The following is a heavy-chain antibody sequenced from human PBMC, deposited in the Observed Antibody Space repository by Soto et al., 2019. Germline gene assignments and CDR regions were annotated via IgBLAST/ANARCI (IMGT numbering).Heavy chain of an antibody. D-gene: IGHD3-22*01. CDR3: AGSGYYHNSGMDV. J-gene: IGHJ6*02. CDR1: GGSISSYY. V-gene: IGHV4-59*12. Sequence: SETLSLTCTVSGGSISSYYWSWIRQPPGKGLEWIGYIYYYGSTNYNPSLKSRVTISVDTSKNQFSLKLSSVTAADTAVYYCAGSGYYHNSGMDVWGQGTTVPVS. CDR2: IYYYGST.